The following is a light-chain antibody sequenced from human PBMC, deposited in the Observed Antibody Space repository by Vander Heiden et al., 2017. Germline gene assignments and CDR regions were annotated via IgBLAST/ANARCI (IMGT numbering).Light chain of an antibody. V-gene: IGLV3-1*01. CDR2: EAT. Sequence: SYEVTQPPSVSASPGQTASITCYGDKMGNKYVCWYQQKPGQSTVLVIDEATKRPAGIPERLSGSNAGNTATLTISGTQAMDEADYYCQGWDSSTVVFGGGTKLTVL. CDR1: KMGNKY. J-gene: IGLJ2*01. CDR3: QGWDSSTVV.